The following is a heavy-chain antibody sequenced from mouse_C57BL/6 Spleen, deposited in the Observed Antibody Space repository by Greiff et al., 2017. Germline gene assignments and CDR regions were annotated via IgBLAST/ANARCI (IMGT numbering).Heavy chain of an antibody. Sequence: VQLQQSGPVLVKPGASVKMSCKASGYTFTDYYMNWVKQSHGKSLEWIGVISPYNGGTSYNQKFKGKATLTVDKYASTSYMELNSLTSEDSAVYYCARWVLRRDWYFDVWGTGTTVTVSS. CDR1: GYTFTDYY. D-gene: IGHD2-12*01. CDR2: ISPYNGGT. CDR3: ARWVLRRDWYFDV. V-gene: IGHV1-19*01. J-gene: IGHJ1*03.